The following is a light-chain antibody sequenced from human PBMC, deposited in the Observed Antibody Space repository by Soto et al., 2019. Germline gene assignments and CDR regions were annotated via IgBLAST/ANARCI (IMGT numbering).Light chain of an antibody. CDR2: AAS. V-gene: IGKV1-39*01. CDR1: QNIGSY. J-gene: IGKJ1*01. Sequence: DIQMTQSPSSLSASVGDRVTVTCQASQNIGSYLNWYQQGPGKAPKLLIYAASSLQSGVPSRFSGGGSGTDFTLTINSLQPEDFATYYCQQTHATPWTFGQGTKVDIK. CDR3: QQTHATPWT.